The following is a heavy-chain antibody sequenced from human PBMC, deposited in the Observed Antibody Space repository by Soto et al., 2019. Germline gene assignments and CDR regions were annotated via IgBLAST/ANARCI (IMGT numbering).Heavy chain of an antibody. Sequence: EVQLLESGGGLVQPGGSLRLSCAASGFTFSTYAMNWVRQAPGKGLEWVSGISGGGDSTYYADSVKGRFTVSRDNSKNTMYVQMNCLRAEDSAVFYCAKERSSGWSLDYWGEGTLVTVSS. CDR3: AKERSSGWSLDY. CDR1: GFTFSTYA. V-gene: IGHV3-23*01. D-gene: IGHD6-19*01. CDR2: ISGGGDST. J-gene: IGHJ4*02.